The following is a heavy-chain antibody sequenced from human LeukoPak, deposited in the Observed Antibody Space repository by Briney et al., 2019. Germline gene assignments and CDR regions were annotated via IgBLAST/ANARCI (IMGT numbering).Heavy chain of an antibody. J-gene: IGHJ4*02. CDR2: IYHSGST. CDR3: ARMWHSGGFDY. V-gene: IGHV4-38-2*02. CDR1: GYSISSGFY. D-gene: IGHD3-10*01. Sequence: SETLSLTCTVSGYSISSGFYWGWIRQPPGKGLEWIGSIYHSGSTYYNPSLKSRVTISVDTSKNQVSLKLRSVTAADTAVYYCARMWHSGGFDYWGQGTLVTVSS.